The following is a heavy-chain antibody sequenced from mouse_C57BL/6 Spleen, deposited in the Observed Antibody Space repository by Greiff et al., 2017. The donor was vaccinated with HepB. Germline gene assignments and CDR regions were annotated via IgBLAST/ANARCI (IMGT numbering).Heavy chain of an antibody. CDR3: ARSRAQAYYYAMEY. CDR2: IDPSDSYT. V-gene: IGHV1-50*01. D-gene: IGHD3-2*02. J-gene: IGHJ4*01. CDR1: GYTFTSYW. Sequence: QVQLQQPGAELVKPGASVKLSCKASGYTFTSYWMQWVKQRPGQGLEWIGEIDPSDSYTKYNQKFKGKATLTVDTSASTSYMQLSSLASEASAVYYCARSRAQAYYYAMEYGGEGASGTVSS.